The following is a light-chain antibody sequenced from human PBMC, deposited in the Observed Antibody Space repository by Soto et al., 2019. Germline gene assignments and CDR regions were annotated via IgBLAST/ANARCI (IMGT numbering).Light chain of an antibody. CDR2: GVS. CDR3: QQYNNWPFLT. Sequence: EIVMTQSPATLSVSPGERATPSCRASQSVSSNLAWYQQKPGQAPRLLIYGVSTRATGIPARFSGSGSGTEFTLTISSLQSEDFAVYYCQQYNNWPFLTFGGGTKVEIK. V-gene: IGKV3-15*01. J-gene: IGKJ4*01. CDR1: QSVSSN.